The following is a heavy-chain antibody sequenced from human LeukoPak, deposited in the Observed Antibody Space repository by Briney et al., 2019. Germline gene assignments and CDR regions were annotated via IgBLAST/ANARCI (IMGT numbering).Heavy chain of an antibody. CDR1: GFIFSSHG. CDR2: FSGSGGDT. CDR3: AKSGYNRFDY. J-gene: IGHJ4*02. V-gene: IGHV3-23*01. Sequence: GGSLRLSCAASGFIFSSHGMNWVRQAPGQGLEWVSAFSGSGGDTYYAESVKGRFTISRDNSKNTLYLQMNSLRAEDTAVYYCAKSGYNRFDYWGQGTLVTVSS. D-gene: IGHD5-24*01.